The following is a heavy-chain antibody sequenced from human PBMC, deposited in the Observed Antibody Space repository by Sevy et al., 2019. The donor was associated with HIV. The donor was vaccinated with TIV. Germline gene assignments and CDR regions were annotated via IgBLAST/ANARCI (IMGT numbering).Heavy chain of an antibody. CDR2: IYYSGTT. CDR1: GGSITSYY. CDR3: ARGSHYASAWYNY. V-gene: IGHV4-59*01. J-gene: IGHJ4*02. D-gene: IGHD6-19*01. Sequence: SETVSLTCSVSGGSITSYYWGWIRQPPGKGLEWIGYIYYSGTTNYNPSLKSRVTISVDTSMNQFSLKMRSVTAADTAVYYCARGSHYASAWYNYWGQGTLVTVSS.